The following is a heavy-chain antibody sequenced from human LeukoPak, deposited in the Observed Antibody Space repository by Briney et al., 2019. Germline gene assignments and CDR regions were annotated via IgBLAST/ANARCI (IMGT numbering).Heavy chain of an antibody. CDR1: GGSISSYY. CDR2: IYTSGST. CDR3: ARGNRITMRFDY. J-gene: IGHJ4*02. Sequence: SETLSLTCTVSGGSISSYYRSWIRQPAGKGLEWIGRIYTSGSTNYNPSPKSRVTMSVDTSKNQFSLKLSSVTAADTAVYYCARGNRITMRFDYWGQGTLVTVSS. D-gene: IGHD3-22*01. V-gene: IGHV4-4*07.